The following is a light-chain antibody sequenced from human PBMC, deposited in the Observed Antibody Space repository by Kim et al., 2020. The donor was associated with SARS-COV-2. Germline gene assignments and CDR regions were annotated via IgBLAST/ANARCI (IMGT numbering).Light chain of an antibody. CDR3: SSFSSSTTAYV. CDR1: SSDVGTYNS. V-gene: IGLV2-14*01. J-gene: IGLJ1*01. CDR2: DVT. Sequence: QSALTQPASVSGSPGQSITISCTGTSSDVGTYNSVSWYKQHPGKAPKLLIYDVTKRPSGVSNRFSGSKSGNTASLTISGLQAEDEAYYYCSSFSSSTTAYVFGTGTKVTVL.